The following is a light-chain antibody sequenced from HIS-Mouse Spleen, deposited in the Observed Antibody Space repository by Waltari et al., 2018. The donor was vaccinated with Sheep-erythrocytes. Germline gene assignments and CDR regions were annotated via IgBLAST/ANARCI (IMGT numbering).Light chain of an antibody. J-gene: IGLJ2*01. Sequence: QSALTQPASVSGSPGQSITISCPGTSRDFWSYNLFPWYQQHPGKAPKLMIYEGSKRPSGVSNRFSGSKSGNTASLTISGLQAEDEADYYCCSYAGSSTLVFGGGTKLTVL. CDR2: EGS. CDR1: SRDFWSYNL. CDR3: CSYAGSSTLV. V-gene: IGLV2-23*01.